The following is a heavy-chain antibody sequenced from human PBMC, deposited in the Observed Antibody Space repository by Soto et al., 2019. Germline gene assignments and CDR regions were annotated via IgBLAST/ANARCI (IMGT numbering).Heavy chain of an antibody. CDR1: GYTFTSYG. Sequence: QVQLVQSGAEVKKPGASVKVSCKASGYTFTSYGISWVRQAPGQGLEWMGWISAYNGNTNYAQKLQGRVTMTTDTATSTAYMELRSLRSDDTAVSYCARDWGTHGPDSIVVVSRPGYAFDIWGQGTMVTVSS. CDR2: ISAYNGNT. CDR3: ARDWGTHGPDSIVVVSRPGYAFDI. V-gene: IGHV1-18*01. D-gene: IGHD2-15*01. J-gene: IGHJ3*02.